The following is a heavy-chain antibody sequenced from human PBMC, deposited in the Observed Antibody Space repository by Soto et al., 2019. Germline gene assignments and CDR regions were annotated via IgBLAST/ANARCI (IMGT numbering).Heavy chain of an antibody. CDR2: IHYTGRT. D-gene: IGHD6-13*01. V-gene: IGHV4-31*03. Sequence: SETLSLTCSVSGGSINSGAYYWGWIRHYPGKGREWIGYIHYTGRTYYNPSLESRATISVDTSKKRFSLKLSSVTAADTAVYYCARVSATGTRWFDPWGQGTLVTVSS. J-gene: IGHJ5*02. CDR3: ARVSATGTRWFDP. CDR1: GGSINSGAYY.